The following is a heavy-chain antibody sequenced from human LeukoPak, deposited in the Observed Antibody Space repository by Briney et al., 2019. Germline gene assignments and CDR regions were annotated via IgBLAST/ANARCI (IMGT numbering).Heavy chain of an antibody. V-gene: IGHV3-53*01. Sequence: GGSLRLSCAASGFTVSSNYMNWVRQAPGKGLEWVSVIYSGGITYYADSVRGRFTISRDNSKNTLFLQMHSLRAEDTAVYYCAREAPGYYFDFWGQGTLVTVSS. CDR2: IYSGGIT. CDR1: GFTVSSNY. CDR3: AREAPGYYFDF. J-gene: IGHJ4*02.